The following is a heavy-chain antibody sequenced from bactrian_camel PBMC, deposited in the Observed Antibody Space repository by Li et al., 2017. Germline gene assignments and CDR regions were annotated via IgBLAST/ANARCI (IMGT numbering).Heavy chain of an antibody. CDR2: SSSGALSL. J-gene: IGHJ4*01. D-gene: IGHD2*01. CDR1: GFTFSSYV. V-gene: IGHV3S40*01. Sequence: VQLVESGGGLMQPGGSLRLSCAASGFTFSSYVMSWVRQGPGKGLEWVSSSSSGALSLVYADPVKGRFTISRDNAKNTLYLRLKSLKTEDTALYYCARTYGGDWMSWTGFGGTTGARGPRSPSP. CDR3: ARTYGGDWMSWTGFGGTT.